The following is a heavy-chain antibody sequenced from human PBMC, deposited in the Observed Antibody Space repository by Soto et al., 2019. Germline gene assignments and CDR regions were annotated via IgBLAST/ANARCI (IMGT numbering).Heavy chain of an antibody. Sequence: EVQLVESGGGLIQPGGSLRLSCAASGFTVSSNYMSWVRQAPGKGLEWVSAISGSGGSTYYADSVKGRFTISRDNSKNTLYLQMNSLRAEDTAVYYCAKLRLVRPLDPNDYWGQGTLVTVSS. V-gene: IGHV3-23*04. D-gene: IGHD6-6*01. CDR3: AKLRLVRPLDPNDY. J-gene: IGHJ4*02. CDR1: GFTVSSNY. CDR2: ISGSGGST.